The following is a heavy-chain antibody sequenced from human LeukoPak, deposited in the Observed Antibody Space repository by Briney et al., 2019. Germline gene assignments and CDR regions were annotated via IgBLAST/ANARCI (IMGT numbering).Heavy chain of an antibody. J-gene: IGHJ4*02. Sequence: PGGSLRLSCAASGFTFDDDAMHWVRQAPGKGLEWVSGISWNSGSIGYADSVKGRFTISRENAKNSLYLQMNSLRAEDTALYYCAKVRTYDSSGYYGPFDYWGQGTLVTVSS. CDR3: AKVRTYDSSGYYGPFDY. V-gene: IGHV3-9*01. CDR2: ISWNSGSI. D-gene: IGHD3-22*01. CDR1: GFTFDDDA.